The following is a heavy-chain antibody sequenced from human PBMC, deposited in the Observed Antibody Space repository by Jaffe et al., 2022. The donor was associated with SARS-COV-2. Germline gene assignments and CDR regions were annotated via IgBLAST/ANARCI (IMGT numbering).Heavy chain of an antibody. J-gene: IGHJ4*02. CDR1: GGSISSSSYY. CDR3: ASLEDIAAAGTLDY. D-gene: IGHD6-13*01. Sequence: QLQLQESGPGLVKPSETLSLTCTVSGGSISSSSYYWGWIRQPPGKGLEWIGSIYYSGSTYYNPSLKSRVTISVDTSKNQFSLKLSSVTAADTAVYYCASLEDIAAAGTLDYWGQGTLVTVSS. V-gene: IGHV4-39*01. CDR2: IYYSGST.